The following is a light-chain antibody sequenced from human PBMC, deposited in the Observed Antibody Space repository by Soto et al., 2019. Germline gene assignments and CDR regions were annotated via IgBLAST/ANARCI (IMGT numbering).Light chain of an antibody. CDR2: DAS. V-gene: IGKV3-15*01. Sequence: ETVMTQSPATLSVSPGERPTLSCRASQSVSSNLAWYQQKPGQAPRLLIYDASTRATGIPARFSGSGSGTEFTLTLGSLQSEDFAVYYCQQYNTWPLPFGPGTKVDIK. CDR3: QQYNTWPLP. J-gene: IGKJ3*01. CDR1: QSVSSN.